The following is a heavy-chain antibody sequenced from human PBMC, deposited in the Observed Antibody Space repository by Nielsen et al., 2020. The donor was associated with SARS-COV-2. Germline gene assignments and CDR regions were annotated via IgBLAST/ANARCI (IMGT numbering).Heavy chain of an antibody. CDR3: ARQNLGDEYSSSRGWFDP. V-gene: IGHV5-10-1*04. Sequence: VRQMPGKGLEWMGRIDPSDSDTNYSPSFQGQVTISADKSISTAYLQWSSLKASDTAMYYCARQNLGDEYSSSRGWFDPWGQGTLVTVSS. J-gene: IGHJ5*02. CDR2: IDPSDSDT. D-gene: IGHD6-6*01.